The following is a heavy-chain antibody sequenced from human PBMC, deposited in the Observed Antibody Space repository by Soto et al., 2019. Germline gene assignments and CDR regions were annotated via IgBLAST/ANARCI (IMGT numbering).Heavy chain of an antibody. D-gene: IGHD7-27*01. J-gene: IGHJ4*02. CDR1: GFSLSTSGVG. V-gene: IGHV2-5*02. CDR3: ARTSVNWGSRGLVDY. Sequence: QITLKESGPTLVKPTQTLTLTCTFSGFSLSTSGVGVGWIRQPPGKALEWLAFLYWDDDKRYSPSLKSRLTITKDTSKNQVLLTMTSMDPVDTATYYCARTSVNWGSRGLVDYWGQRTLVTVAS. CDR2: LYWDDDK.